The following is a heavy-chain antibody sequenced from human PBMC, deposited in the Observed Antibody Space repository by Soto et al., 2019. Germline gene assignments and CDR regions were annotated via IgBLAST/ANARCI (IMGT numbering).Heavy chain of an antibody. CDR3: ARQGPVVSLAY. J-gene: IGHJ4*02. CDR1: GFSFKDYY. D-gene: IGHD3-22*01. Sequence: GGSLRLSCAASGFSFKDYYMTWMRQTPEKGLEWISTITSSGGNAYYAASVKGRVTISRDNAHNSLYLQMSGLRAEDTAMYYCARQGPVVSLAYWGPGTLVTVSS. V-gene: IGHV3-11*01. CDR2: ITSSGGNA.